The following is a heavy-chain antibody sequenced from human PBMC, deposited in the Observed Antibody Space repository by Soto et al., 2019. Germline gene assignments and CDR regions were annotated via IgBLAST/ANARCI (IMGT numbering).Heavy chain of an antibody. D-gene: IGHD4-4*01. CDR2: ISGSGGTT. CDR3: VRDYMTTVTSRYLDY. CDR1: GFTFSEYY. Sequence: QVQLVESGGGLVKPGGSLRLSCAASGFTFSEYYMSWIRQAPGKRLEWVSYISGSGGTTYNGDSVRGRFTISRDNAKNSLSLQMNSLRGEDTAVYYCVRDYMTTVTSRYLDYWGQGTLVTVSS. V-gene: IGHV3-11*01. J-gene: IGHJ4*02.